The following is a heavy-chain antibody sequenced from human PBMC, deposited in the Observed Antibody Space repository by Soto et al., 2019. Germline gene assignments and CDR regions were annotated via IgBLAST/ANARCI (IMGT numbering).Heavy chain of an antibody. CDR1: GYTFTSYD. Sequence: QVQLVQSGAEVKKPGASVKVSCKASGYTFTSYDINWVRQATGQGLEWMGWMNPNSGNTGYAQKFQGRVIMTRNTSISTAYMELSSLRSEDTAVYYCARDAAAIGQGWFDPWGQGTLVTVSS. CDR3: ARDAAAIGQGWFDP. J-gene: IGHJ5*02. D-gene: IGHD2-2*01. V-gene: IGHV1-8*01. CDR2: MNPNSGNT.